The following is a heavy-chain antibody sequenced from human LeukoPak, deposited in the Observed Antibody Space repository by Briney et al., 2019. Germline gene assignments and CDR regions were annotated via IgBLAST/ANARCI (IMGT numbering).Heavy chain of an antibody. Sequence: PGGSLRLSCAASGFIFSNYAMSWVRQAPGKGLEWVSAISGNGGNTYYADSVKGRFTISRDNSKNTLFLQMQRQRAEDTAVYYCASNKEVFYDSSGGYWGQGTLVTVSS. CDR3: ASNKEVFYDSSGGY. CDR2: ISGNGGNT. CDR1: GFIFSNYA. V-gene: IGHV3-23*01. D-gene: IGHD3-22*01. J-gene: IGHJ4*02.